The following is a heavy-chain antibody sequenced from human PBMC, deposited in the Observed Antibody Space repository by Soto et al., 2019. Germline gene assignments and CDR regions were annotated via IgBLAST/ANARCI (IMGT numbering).Heavy chain of an antibody. CDR1: GGTFSSYA. D-gene: IGHD3-10*01. J-gene: IGHJ3*02. Sequence: SVKVSCKASGGTFSSYAITWVRQAPGQGLEWMGGIIPIFGTANYAQKFQGRVTITADASTSTAYMKLRSLRSEDTAVYYCATDYAHYYAEACDIWGQGTLVTVSS. CDR3: ATDYAHYYAEACDI. CDR2: IIPIFGTA. V-gene: IGHV1-69*13.